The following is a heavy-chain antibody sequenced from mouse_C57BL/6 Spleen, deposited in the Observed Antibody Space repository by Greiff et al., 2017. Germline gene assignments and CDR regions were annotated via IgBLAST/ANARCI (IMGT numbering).Heavy chain of an antibody. CDR3: APLGSYWYFDV. CDR2: INPNNGGT. Sequence: VQLQQSGPELVKPGASVKISCKASGYTFTDYYMNWVKQSHGKSLEWIGDINPNNGGTSYNQKFKGKATLTVDKSSSTAYMELRSLTSEDSAVYYCAPLGSYWYFDVWGTGPRSPSPQ. J-gene: IGHJ1*03. V-gene: IGHV1-26*01. CDR1: GYTFTDYY. D-gene: IGHD4-1*01.